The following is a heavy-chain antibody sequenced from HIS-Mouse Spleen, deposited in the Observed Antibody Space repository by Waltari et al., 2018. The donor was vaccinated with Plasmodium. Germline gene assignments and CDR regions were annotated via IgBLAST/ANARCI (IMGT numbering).Heavy chain of an antibody. J-gene: IGHJ4*02. V-gene: IGHV4-34*01. CDR1: GGSFSGYY. Sequence: QVQLQQWGAGLLKPSETLSLTCAVYGGSFSGYYWSWIRQPPGKGLEWIGEINPSGSTNYNPSLKSRVTISVDTSKNQFSLMLSSVTAADTAVYYCASSGSGSYYYWGQGTLVTVSS. CDR2: INPSGST. D-gene: IGHD3-10*01. CDR3: ASSGSGSYYY.